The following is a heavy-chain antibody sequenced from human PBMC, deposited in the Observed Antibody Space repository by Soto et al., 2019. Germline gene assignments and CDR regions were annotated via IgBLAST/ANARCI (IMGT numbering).Heavy chain of an antibody. CDR3: ARVSAADYYYYCMDV. V-gene: IGHV1-3*01. CDR2: INAGNGNT. J-gene: IGHJ6*02. CDR1: GYTFTSYA. Sequence: ASVKVSCKASGYTFTSYAMHWVRQAPGQRLEWMGWINAGNGNTKYSQKFQGRVTITRDTSASTAYMELSSLRSEDTAVYYCARVSAADYYYYCMDVLGQGTTVTVS. D-gene: IGHD6-13*01.